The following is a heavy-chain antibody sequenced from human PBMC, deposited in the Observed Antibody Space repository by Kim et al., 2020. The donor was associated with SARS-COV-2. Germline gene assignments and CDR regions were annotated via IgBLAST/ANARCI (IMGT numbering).Heavy chain of an antibody. V-gene: IGHV3-23*01. J-gene: IGHJ4*02. CDR3: AKDFPCSSTSCYTGAYYFDY. D-gene: IGHD2-2*02. Sequence: RFTISRDNSKNTLYLQMNSLRAEDTAVYYCAKDFPCSSTSCYTGAYYFDYWGQGTLVTVSS.